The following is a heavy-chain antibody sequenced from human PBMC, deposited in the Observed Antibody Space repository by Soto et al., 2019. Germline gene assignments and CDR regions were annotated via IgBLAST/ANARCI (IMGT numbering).Heavy chain of an antibody. V-gene: IGHV3-30*18. J-gene: IGHJ6*02. CDR3: PKDMVSYGADDTPRAPLDV. D-gene: IGHD4-17*01. CDR2: ISYDGSKE. Sequence: QVQLVESGGGVVEPGMSLRLSCAGSGVTFSSYGMHWVRQAPDNPLEWVADISYDGSKEYYADSVKGRFNIARDNSKNTLHMQRNGPRTQDTGVCYWPKDMVSYGADDTPRAPLDVWGQGTAVTVSS. CDR1: GVTFSSYG.